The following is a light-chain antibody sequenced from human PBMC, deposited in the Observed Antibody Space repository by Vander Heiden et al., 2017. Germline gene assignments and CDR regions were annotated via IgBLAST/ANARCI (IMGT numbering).Light chain of an antibody. J-gene: IGLJ3*02. CDR2: GNS. CDR1: SSNIGAGYD. V-gene: IGLV1-40*01. Sequence: QSVLTQPPSVSGAPGQTVTISCTGSSSNIGAGYDVHGYQQLPETAPKLLIYGNSNRPSGVPDRFSGSKYGTSASLAITGLQAEDEADYYCQSYDSSRSGSVFGGGTKLTVL. CDR3: QSYDSSRSGSV.